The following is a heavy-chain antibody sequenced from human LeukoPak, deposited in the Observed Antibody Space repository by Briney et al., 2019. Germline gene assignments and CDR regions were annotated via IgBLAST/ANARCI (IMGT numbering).Heavy chain of an antibody. D-gene: IGHD5-18*01. CDR3: ARDTAMVTYWFDP. Sequence: ASVKVSCKASGYTFTGYYMHWVRQAPGQGLEWMGWINPNSGGTNYAQKFQGRVTMIRDTSISTAYMELSRLRSDDTAVYYCARDTAMVTYWFDPWGQGTLVTVSS. V-gene: IGHV1-2*02. J-gene: IGHJ5*02. CDR1: GYTFTGYY. CDR2: INPNSGGT.